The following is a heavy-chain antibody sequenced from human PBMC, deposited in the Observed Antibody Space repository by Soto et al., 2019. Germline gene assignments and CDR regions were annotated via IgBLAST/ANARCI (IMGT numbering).Heavy chain of an antibody. J-gene: IGHJ6*02. CDR1: GVSITSALYY. CDR2: IHDSGSS. CDR3: ARVLADGSGSQIYYPSGMDV. Sequence: KTSETLSLTFTVSGVSITSALYYWCWIRQPPGKGLEWVWFIHDSGSSNYNPSLKSRIAMSGDTSKNQFSLKLSSVTAADTAVYYCARVLADGSGSQIYYPSGMDVWGQGTTVTVSS. D-gene: IGHD3-10*01. V-gene: IGHV4-30-4*01.